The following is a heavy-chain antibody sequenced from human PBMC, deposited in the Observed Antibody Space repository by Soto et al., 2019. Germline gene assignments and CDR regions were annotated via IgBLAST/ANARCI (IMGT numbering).Heavy chain of an antibody. V-gene: IGHV3-66*04. Sequence: EVQLVESGGGLVQPGGSLRLSCAASGFTVSSNYMSWVRQAPGKGLEWVSVIYSGGSTYYADSVKGRFTISRDNPKNKLYLQMNSLRAEDTAVYYCASHWGALYYFDYWGQGTLVTVSS. CDR3: ASHWGALYYFDY. CDR2: IYSGGST. J-gene: IGHJ4*02. CDR1: GFTVSSNY. D-gene: IGHD3-16*01.